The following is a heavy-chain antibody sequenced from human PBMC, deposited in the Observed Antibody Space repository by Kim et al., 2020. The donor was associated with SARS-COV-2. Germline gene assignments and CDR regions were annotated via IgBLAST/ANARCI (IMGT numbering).Heavy chain of an antibody. J-gene: IGHJ4*02. CDR1: GFRFTFSNYG. CDR3: AKSLVAAGTDGFDY. Sequence: WGSLRLSCAASGFRFTFSNYGMHWVRQAPGKGLEWVAVTSYDGSSKYYADSVKGRFTISRDNSKNTLFLQMNSLRPEDTAVYYCAKSLVAAGTDGFDYWGQGTLVTVSS. V-gene: IGHV3-30*18. D-gene: IGHD6-13*01. CDR2: TSYDGSSK.